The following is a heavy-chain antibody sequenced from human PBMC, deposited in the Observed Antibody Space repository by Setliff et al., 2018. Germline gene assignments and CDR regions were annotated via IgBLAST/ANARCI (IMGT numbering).Heavy chain of an antibody. CDR1: GDSINTPTYH. Sequence: SETLSLTCTVSGDSINTPTYHWGWVCQPPGKGLEWIGLIYYTGITYYNPSLKSRVTISEDMSENQISLKLNPVTAADTAVYYCVRTFNGSPADRWGQGTLVTVSS. D-gene: IGHD2-2*01. V-gene: IGHV4-39*01. CDR3: VRTFNGSPADR. CDR2: IYYTGIT. J-gene: IGHJ5*02.